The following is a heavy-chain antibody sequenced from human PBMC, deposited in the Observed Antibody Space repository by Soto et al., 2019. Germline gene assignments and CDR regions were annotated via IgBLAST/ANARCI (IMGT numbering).Heavy chain of an antibody. CDR1: GGSLNSSKY. D-gene: IGHD2-8*01. Sequence: SETLSLTCSVSGGSLNSSKYWAWVRQSPGRGLEWIGTISYGGSTYYNPSLQSRVTISVDASKNHFALRLISATAADTSTYFCAMHRFAGIRWYYPLDYWGLGTLVTVAS. J-gene: IGHJ4*02. CDR3: AMHRFAGIRWYYPLDY. CDR2: ISYGGST. V-gene: IGHV4-39*02.